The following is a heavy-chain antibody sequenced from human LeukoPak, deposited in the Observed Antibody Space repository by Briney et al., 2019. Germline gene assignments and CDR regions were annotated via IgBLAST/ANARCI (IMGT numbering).Heavy chain of an antibody. J-gene: IGHJ6*04. CDR3: AELGITMIGGV. D-gene: IGHD3-10*02. Sequence: GGSLRLSCAGPGFTFNTYNMNWVRQAPGKGLEWVSSISSSSSYIYYADSVKGRFTISRDNAKNSLYLQMNSLRAEDTAVYYCAELGITMIGGVWGKGTTVTISS. CDR2: ISSSSSYI. V-gene: IGHV3-21*01. CDR1: GFTFNTYN.